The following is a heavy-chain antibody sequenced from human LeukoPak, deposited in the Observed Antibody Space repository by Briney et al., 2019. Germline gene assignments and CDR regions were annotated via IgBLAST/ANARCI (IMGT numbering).Heavy chain of an antibody. V-gene: IGHV4-34*01. D-gene: IGHD1-7*01. J-gene: IGHJ4*02. Sequence: SETLSLTCAVYGGSFSGYYWCWIRRPPGKGLEWIVEINHSGSNNYNPPLNIRVTISVDTSKHQFSLELSSVTAAYTAVYYCASELGGLDYWGQGTLVTVSS. CDR2: INHSGSN. CDR3: ASELGGLDY. CDR1: GGSFSGYY.